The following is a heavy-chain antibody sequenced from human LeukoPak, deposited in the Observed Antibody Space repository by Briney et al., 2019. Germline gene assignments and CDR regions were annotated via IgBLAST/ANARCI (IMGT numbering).Heavy chain of an antibody. D-gene: IGHD3-10*01. CDR1: GGSISSSSYY. CDR3: AREARWFGFDP. V-gene: IGHV4-31*03. CDR2: IYYSGST. J-gene: IGHJ5*02. Sequence: SETLSLTCTVSGGSISSSSYYWGWICQPPGKGLEWIGYIYYSGSTYYNPSLKSRVTISVDTSKNQFSLKLSSVTAADTAVYYCAREARWFGFDPWGQGTLVTVSS.